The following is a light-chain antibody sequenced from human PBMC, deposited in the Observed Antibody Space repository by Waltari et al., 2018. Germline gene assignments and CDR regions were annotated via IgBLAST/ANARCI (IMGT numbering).Light chain of an antibody. J-gene: IGKJ2*01. CDR2: WAS. Sequence: DIVMTQSPDSLAVSLGERATINCQSSQSVLYSSSNKNYLAWYQQKPGQPPKLLIYWASTRESGVPDRFSGSGSGTDFTLTISSLQAEDVAVYYCQQYYSSPPTFGQGTKLEIK. V-gene: IGKV4-1*01. CDR1: QSVLYSSSNKNY. CDR3: QQYYSSPPT.